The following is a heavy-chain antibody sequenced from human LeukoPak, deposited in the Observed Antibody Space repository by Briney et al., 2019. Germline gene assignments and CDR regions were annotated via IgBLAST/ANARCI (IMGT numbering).Heavy chain of an antibody. J-gene: IGHJ4*02. Sequence: SETLSLTCTVSGGSISSYYWSWIRQPAGKGLEWIGRTYTSGSTNYNPSLKSRVTMSVDTSKNQFSLKLSSVTAADTAVYYCARDEIYDSSGYYTLFDYWGQGTLVTVSS. CDR3: ARDEIYDSSGYYTLFDY. CDR2: TYTSGST. V-gene: IGHV4-4*07. CDR1: GGSISSYY. D-gene: IGHD3-22*01.